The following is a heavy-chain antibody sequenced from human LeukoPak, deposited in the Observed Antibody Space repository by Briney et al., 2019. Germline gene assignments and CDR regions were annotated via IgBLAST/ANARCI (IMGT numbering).Heavy chain of an antibody. CDR3: ARQGYISGQGFRNNWFDP. Sequence: KPSETLSLTCTVSGGSISSSSFYWGWGRRPPGKGLEWIGAIFYSGSTYYNPSLRSRVTMSVDTSKNQFSLRLSSVTAADTAVYYCARQGYISGQGFRNNWFDPWGQGSLVTVSS. CDR1: GGSISSSSFY. CDR2: IFYSGST. J-gene: IGHJ5*02. D-gene: IGHD6-19*01. V-gene: IGHV4-39*01.